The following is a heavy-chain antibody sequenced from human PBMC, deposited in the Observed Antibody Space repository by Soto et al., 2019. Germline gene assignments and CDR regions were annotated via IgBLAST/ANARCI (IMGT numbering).Heavy chain of an antibody. CDR1: GYTFTSYY. V-gene: IGHV1-46*01. CDR3: ARDFGGSGSYLSHYYYYYGMDV. Sequence: ASVKVSCKASGYTFTSYYMHWVRQAPGQGLEWMGIINPSGGSTSYAQKFQGRVTMTRDTSTSTVYMELSSLRSEDTAVYYCARDFGGSGSYLSHYYYYYGMDVWGQGTTVPVYS. CDR2: INPSGGST. J-gene: IGHJ6*02. D-gene: IGHD3-10*01.